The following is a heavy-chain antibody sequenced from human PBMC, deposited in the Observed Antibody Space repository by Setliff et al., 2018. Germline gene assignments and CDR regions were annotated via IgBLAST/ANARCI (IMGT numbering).Heavy chain of an antibody. CDR3: TRDRGPYDFWGAYFVY. CDR2: IKSKTDGGTT. D-gene: IGHD3-3*01. J-gene: IGHJ4*02. V-gene: IGHV3-15*01. CDR1: GFTFSNAW. Sequence: GGSLRLSCAASGFTFSNAWMSWVRQAPGKGLEWVGRIKSKTDGGTTDYAAPVKGRFTISRDDSKNTLYLQMNSLKTEDTAVYYCTRDRGPYDFWGAYFVYWGQGSLVT.